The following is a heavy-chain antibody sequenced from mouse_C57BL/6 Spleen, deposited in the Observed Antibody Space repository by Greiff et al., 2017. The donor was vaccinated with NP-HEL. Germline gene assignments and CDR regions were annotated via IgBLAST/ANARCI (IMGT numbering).Heavy chain of an antibody. J-gene: IGHJ3*01. D-gene: IGHD4-1*01. V-gene: IGHV1-69*01. Sequence: QVQLQQPGAELVMPGASVKLSCKASGYTFTSYWMHWVKQRPGQGLEWIGEIDPSDSYTNYNQKFKGKSTLTLDKSSSTAYMQLSSLTSEDSAVYYCARGELGRFSYWGQGTLVTVSA. CDR3: ARGELGRFSY. CDR2: IDPSDSYT. CDR1: GYTFTSYW.